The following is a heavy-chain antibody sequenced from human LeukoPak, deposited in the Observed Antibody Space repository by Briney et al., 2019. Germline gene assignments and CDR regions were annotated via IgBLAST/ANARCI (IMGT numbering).Heavy chain of an antibody. V-gene: IGHV1-69*06. CDR3: ATEKHVDIVATGEAFDI. J-gene: IGHJ3*02. D-gene: IGHD5-12*01. CDR1: GGTFSSYA. CDR2: IIPIFGTA. Sequence: GASVKVSCKASGGTFSSYAISWVRQAPGQGLEWMGGIIPIFGTANYAQKFQGRVTITADKSTSTAYMELSSLRSEDTAVYYCATEKHVDIVATGEAFDIWGQGTMVTVSS.